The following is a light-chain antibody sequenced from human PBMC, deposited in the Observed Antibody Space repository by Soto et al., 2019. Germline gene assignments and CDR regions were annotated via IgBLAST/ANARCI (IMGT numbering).Light chain of an antibody. CDR2: AAS. Sequence: DIQMTQSPSSLSASVGDRVTITCRASQSISRYLNWYQQKSGKAPKLLIYAASSLHSGVPSRFSGSGSVTDFTLTISSLQPEDFATYYCQQSYSTPRTFGGGTKVEIK. V-gene: IGKV1-39*01. CDR1: QSISRY. J-gene: IGKJ4*01. CDR3: QQSYSTPRT.